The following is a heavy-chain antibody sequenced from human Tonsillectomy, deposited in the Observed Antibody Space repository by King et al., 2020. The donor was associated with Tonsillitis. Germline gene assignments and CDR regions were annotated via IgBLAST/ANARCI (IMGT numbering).Heavy chain of an antibody. Sequence: VQLQESGPGLVKPSQTLSRTCTVSGGFISGGAYYWSWIRQHPGKGLECIGYIYYSGNTYYNPSLKSRLTISVDTAKNQFSLKLSTVTAAETAVYYCGSYDGGVFDPWGQGTLVTVSS. CDR2: IYYSGNT. CDR3: GSYDGGVFDP. V-gene: IGHV4-31*03. CDR1: GGFISGGAYY. J-gene: IGHJ5*02. D-gene: IGHD4-23*01.